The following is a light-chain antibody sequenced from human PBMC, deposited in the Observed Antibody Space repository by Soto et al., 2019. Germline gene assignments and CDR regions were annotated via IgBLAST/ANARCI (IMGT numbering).Light chain of an antibody. CDR1: RGHSSYI. CDR2: LEGSGSY. V-gene: IGLV4-60*02. J-gene: IGLJ3*02. Sequence: QLVLTQSSSASASLGSSVKLTCTLSRGHSSYIIAWHQHQPGKAPRYLMKLEGSGSYNKGSGVPDRFSGSSSGADRYLTIANHQFEDEADYYCETWDSNTHTVFGGGTKLTVL. CDR3: ETWDSNTHTV.